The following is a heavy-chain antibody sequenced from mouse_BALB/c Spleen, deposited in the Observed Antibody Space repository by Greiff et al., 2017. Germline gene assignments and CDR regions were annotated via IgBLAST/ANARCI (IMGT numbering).Heavy chain of an antibody. Sequence: QVQLQQSGAELVRPGTSVKVSCKASGYAFTNYLIEWVKQRPGQGLEWIGVINPGSGGTNYNEKFKGKATLTADKSSSTAYMQLSSLTSDDSAVYFCARFLTGTGYGMDYWGQGTSVTVSS. CDR3: ARFLTGTGYGMDY. J-gene: IGHJ4*01. CDR2: INPGSGGT. D-gene: IGHD4-1*01. CDR1: GYAFTNYL. V-gene: IGHV1-54*01.